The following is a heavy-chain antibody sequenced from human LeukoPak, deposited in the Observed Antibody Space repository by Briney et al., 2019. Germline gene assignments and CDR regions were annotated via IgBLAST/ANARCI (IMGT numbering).Heavy chain of an antibody. CDR1: GYTFTGYY. CDR2: INPNSGGT. D-gene: IGHD3-16*01. Sequence: VASVKVSCKASGYTFTGYYMHWVRQAPGQGLEWMGWINPNSGGTNYAQKFQGRVTMTRDTSISTAYMELSRLRSDDTAVYYCAVGRGGYDWARVDYWGQGTLVTVSS. V-gene: IGHV1-2*02. CDR3: AVGRGGYDWARVDY. J-gene: IGHJ4*02.